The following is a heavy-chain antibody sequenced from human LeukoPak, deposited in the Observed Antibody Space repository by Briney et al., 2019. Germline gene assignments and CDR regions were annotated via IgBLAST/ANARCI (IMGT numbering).Heavy chain of an antibody. CDR1: GFTFSSYA. D-gene: IGHD3-10*01. CDR3: AKVEVWFGEFSSAEYFQH. J-gene: IGHJ1*01. V-gene: IGHV3-23*01. Sequence: AGGSLRLSCAASGFTFSSYAMSWVRQAPGKGLEWVSAISGSGGSTYHADSVKGRFTISRDNSKNTLYLQMNSLRAEDTAVYYCAKVEVWFGEFSSAEYFQHWGQGTLVTVSS. CDR2: ISGSGGST.